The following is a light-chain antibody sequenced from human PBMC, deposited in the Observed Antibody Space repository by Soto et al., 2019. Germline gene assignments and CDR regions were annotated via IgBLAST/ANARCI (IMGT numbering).Light chain of an antibody. V-gene: IGKV3-15*01. CDR1: HHVATN. Sequence: EIVMTQSPVTLSVSPGERATLSCRASHHVATNLAWYQQKPGQPHRLLIYGASTRATGVSARFSGSGSGTEFTLASRSLQSDYFAVYYCQQYTARPPWTFGQGTRV. CDR3: QQYTARPPWT. J-gene: IGKJ1*01. CDR2: GAS.